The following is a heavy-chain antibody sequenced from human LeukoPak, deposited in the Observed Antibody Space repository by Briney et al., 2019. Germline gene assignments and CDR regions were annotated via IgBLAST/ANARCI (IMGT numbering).Heavy chain of an antibody. Sequence: GGSLRLSCAASGFTFSDYGMHWVRQAPGKGLEWVAVISYDGSNKYYADSVKGRFTISRDNSKNTLYLQMNSLRAEDTAVYYCAKDIKGGVLRYFAGAFDIWGQGTMVIVSS. V-gene: IGHV3-30*18. D-gene: IGHD3-9*01. CDR2: ISYDGSNK. CDR1: GFTFSDYG. J-gene: IGHJ3*02. CDR3: AKDIKGGVLRYFAGAFDI.